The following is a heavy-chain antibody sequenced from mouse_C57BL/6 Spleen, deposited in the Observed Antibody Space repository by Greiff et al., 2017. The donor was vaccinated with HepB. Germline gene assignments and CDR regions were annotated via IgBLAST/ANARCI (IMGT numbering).Heavy chain of an antibody. V-gene: IGHV14-4*01. D-gene: IGHD1-1*02. CDR2: IDPENGDT. Sequence: VQLKESGAELVRPGASVKLSCTASGFNIKDDYMHWVKQRPEQGLEWIGWIDPENGDTEYASKFQGKATITADTSSNTAYLQLSSLTSEDTAVYYCTTNGPKSFDYWGQGTTLTVSS. CDR3: TTNGPKSFDY. CDR1: GFNIKDDY. J-gene: IGHJ2*01.